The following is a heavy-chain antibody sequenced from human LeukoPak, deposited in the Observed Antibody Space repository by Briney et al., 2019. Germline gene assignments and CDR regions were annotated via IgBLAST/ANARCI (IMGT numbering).Heavy chain of an antibody. Sequence: GRSLRLSCAASGFTFSSYGMHWVRQAPGKGLEWVAVIWYDGSNRYYADSVKGRFTISRDNSKNTLYLQMNSLRAEDTAVYYCARDCSGTSCFDYWGQGTLVTVSS. CDR3: ARDCSGTSCFDY. D-gene: IGHD2-2*01. V-gene: IGHV3-33*01. CDR2: IWYDGSNR. J-gene: IGHJ4*02. CDR1: GFTFSSYG.